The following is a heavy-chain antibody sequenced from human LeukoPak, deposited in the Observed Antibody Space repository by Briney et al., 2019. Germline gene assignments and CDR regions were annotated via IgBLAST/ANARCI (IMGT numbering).Heavy chain of an antibody. Sequence: ASGKVSCKASGGTFSSYAISWVRQAPGQGLEWMGGITPIFGTANYAQKFQGRVTITADESTSTAYMELSSLRSEDTAVYYCARAPRNSSTMLDYWGQGTLVTVSS. V-gene: IGHV1-69*13. CDR2: ITPIFGTA. D-gene: IGHD6-13*01. J-gene: IGHJ4*02. CDR1: GGTFSSYA. CDR3: ARAPRNSSTMLDY.